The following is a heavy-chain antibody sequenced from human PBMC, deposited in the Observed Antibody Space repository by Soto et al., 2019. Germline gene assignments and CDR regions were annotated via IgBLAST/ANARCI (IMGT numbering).Heavy chain of an antibody. CDR2: INSGDDST. J-gene: IGHJ2*01. CDR3: AKDRWFLDL. V-gene: IGHV3-23*01. CDR1: GFTFSSYA. Sequence: GGSLRLSCAASGFTFSSYAMSWVRQTPGKGLEWVSIINSGDDSTYYADSVKGRFTISRDNSENTLYLQMNNLRAEDTAVYYCAKDRWFLDLWGRGTLVTVYS.